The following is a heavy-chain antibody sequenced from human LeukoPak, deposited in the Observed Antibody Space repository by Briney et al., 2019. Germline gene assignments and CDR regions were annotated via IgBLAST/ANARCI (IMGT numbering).Heavy chain of an antibody. D-gene: IGHD4-17*01. J-gene: IGHJ5*02. CDR2: INHSGST. CDR1: GGSFSGYY. Sequence: SETLSLTCAVYGGSFSGYYWSWIRQPPGKGLEWIGEINHSGSTNYNPSLKSRVTISVDTSKSQFSLKLSSVTAADTAVYYCASTTPHSRRPHETLSDPWGQGTLVTVSS. CDR3: ASTTPHSRRPHETLSDP. V-gene: IGHV4-34*01.